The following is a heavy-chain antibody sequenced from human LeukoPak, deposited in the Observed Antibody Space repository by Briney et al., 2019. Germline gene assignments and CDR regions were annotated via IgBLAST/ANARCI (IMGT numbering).Heavy chain of an antibody. CDR1: GGTFSSYE. CDR2: INPHSGDA. Sequence: ASVKVSCKASGGTFSSYEISWVRQAPGQGLEWMAWINPHSGDANYAPKFQGRITLTRDTSVSIDYMELSSLTSDDTAVYYCARDGDGRINFDYWGQGTLVTVSS. V-gene: IGHV1-2*02. D-gene: IGHD5-24*01. CDR3: ARDGDGRINFDY. J-gene: IGHJ4*02.